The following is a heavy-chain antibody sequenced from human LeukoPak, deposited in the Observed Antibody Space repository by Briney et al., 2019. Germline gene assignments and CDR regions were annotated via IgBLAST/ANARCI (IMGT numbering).Heavy chain of an antibody. J-gene: IGHJ4*02. CDR1: GFTFSSYT. V-gene: IGHV3-23*01. CDR2: INDSGGNT. D-gene: IGHD6-25*01. CDR3: AKERRDGYPDLDY. Sequence: PGGSLRLSCAASGFTFSSYTMGWVRQAPGKGLEWVSGINDSGGNTHYARSVKGRFTISRDNSKNTVYLQMNSLRAEDTAVYYCAKERRDGYPDLDYWGQGTLVTVSS.